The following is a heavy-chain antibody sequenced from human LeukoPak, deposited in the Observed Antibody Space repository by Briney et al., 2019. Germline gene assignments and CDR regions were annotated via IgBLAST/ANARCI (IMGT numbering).Heavy chain of an antibody. D-gene: IGHD6-6*01. J-gene: IGHJ4*02. CDR3: ARLEQLAPDE. Sequence: SETLSLTCTVSGGSISSSSYCWGWIRQPPGKGLEWIGSIYYSGSTYYNPSLKSRVTISVDTSKNQFSLKLSSVTAADTAVYYCARLEQLAPDEWGQGTLVTVSS. V-gene: IGHV4-39*01. CDR1: GGSISSSSYC. CDR2: IYYSGST.